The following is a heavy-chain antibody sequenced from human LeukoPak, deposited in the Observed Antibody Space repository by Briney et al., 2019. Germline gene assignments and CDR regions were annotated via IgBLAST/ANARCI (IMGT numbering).Heavy chain of an antibody. CDR1: GYTFNRYG. CDR3: ARTMAVHAFDI. Sequence: GASVKVSCKASGYTFNRYGISWVRQAPGQGLEWIGWISGSNGNTNYAQRFQGRVTMTTDSSTSAAYMELRSLRSDDTAAYYCARTMAVHAFDIWGQGTMVTVSS. J-gene: IGHJ3*02. D-gene: IGHD3-10*01. CDR2: ISGSNGNT. V-gene: IGHV1-18*01.